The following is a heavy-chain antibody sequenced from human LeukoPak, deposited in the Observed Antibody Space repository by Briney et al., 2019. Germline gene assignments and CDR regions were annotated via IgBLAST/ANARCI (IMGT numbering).Heavy chain of an antibody. J-gene: IGHJ4*02. CDR2: IYSGGST. Sequence: GGSLRLSCAASGFTVSSNYMSWVRQAPGKGLEWVSVIYSGGSTYYADSVKGRFTISRDNSKNTLYLQMNSLRADDTAVYYCAKVVVVVPAAIEIDYWGQGTLVTVSS. CDR3: AKVVVVVPAAIEIDY. CDR1: GFTVSSNY. D-gene: IGHD2-2*01. V-gene: IGHV3-53*01.